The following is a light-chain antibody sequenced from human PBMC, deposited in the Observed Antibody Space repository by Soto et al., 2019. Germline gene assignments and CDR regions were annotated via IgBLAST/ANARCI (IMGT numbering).Light chain of an antibody. CDR1: HSVSSTY. CDR2: GAS. CDR3: QHCGDSPVT. J-gene: IGKJ5*01. V-gene: IGKV3-20*01. Sequence: IVLPHSPGTVSLSPGGTATHSSRACHSVSSTYLAWCQQKPGQAPRLLIYGASTRATGIPDSFSGTGSGTDFTLTSSRLESEDFAVYYCQHCGDSPVTFGVGTRVEIK.